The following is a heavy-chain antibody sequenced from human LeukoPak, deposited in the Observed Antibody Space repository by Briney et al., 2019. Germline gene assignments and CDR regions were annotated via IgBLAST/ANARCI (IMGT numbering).Heavy chain of an antibody. V-gene: IGHV3-66*01. Sequence: GGSLRLFCAASGFTVSSNYMSWVRQAPGKGLEWVSVIYSGGSTYYADSVKGRFTISRDNSKNTLYLQMNSLRAEDTAVYYCARLDDSSGYYYDYWGQGTLVTVSS. CDR3: ARLDDSSGYYYDY. J-gene: IGHJ4*02. CDR2: IYSGGST. CDR1: GFTVSSNY. D-gene: IGHD3-22*01.